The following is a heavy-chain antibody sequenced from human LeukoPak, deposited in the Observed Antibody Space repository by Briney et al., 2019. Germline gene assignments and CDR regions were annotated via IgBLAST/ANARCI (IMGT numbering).Heavy chain of an antibody. D-gene: IGHD4-17*01. Sequence: SVKVSCKASGYTFTSYDFNWVRQATGQRPEWMGGIIPIFGTANYAQKFQGRVTITADESTSTAYMELSSLRSEDTAVYYCARGLFYGDYVYYYYGMDVWGQGTTVTVSS. V-gene: IGHV1-69*13. CDR1: GYTFTSYD. J-gene: IGHJ6*02. CDR3: ARGLFYGDYVYYYYGMDV. CDR2: IIPIFGTA.